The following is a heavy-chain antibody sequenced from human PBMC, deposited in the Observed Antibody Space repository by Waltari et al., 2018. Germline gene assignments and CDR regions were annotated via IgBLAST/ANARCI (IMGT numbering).Heavy chain of an antibody. CDR2: VHYSGTT. J-gene: IGHJ3*01. CDR1: GASISRPY. Sequence: QVQLQESGPGLVKPSETLSLTRTVSGASISRPYWSWIRQPPGKGLAWIGYVHYSGTTDSNPSLKSRVTTSVDTSKNHFSLRLTSVTAADTAVYYCARGNFDSRGYSNPFDVWGQGTMVTVSS. V-gene: IGHV4-59*08. D-gene: IGHD3-22*01. CDR3: ARGNFDSRGYSNPFDV.